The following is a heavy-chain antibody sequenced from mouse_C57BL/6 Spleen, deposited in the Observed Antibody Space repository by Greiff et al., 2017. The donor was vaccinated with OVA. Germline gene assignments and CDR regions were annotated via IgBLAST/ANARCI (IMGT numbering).Heavy chain of an antibody. CDR1: GYSITSGYY. CDR2: ISYDGSN. D-gene: IGHD1-1*01. CDR3: ARVTVVATGFDY. J-gene: IGHJ2*01. Sequence: EVHLVESGPGLVKPSQSLSLTCSVTGYSITSGYYWNWIRQFPGNKLEWMGYISYDGSNNYNPSLKNRISITRDTSKNQFFLKLKSVTTEDTATYYCARVTVVATGFDYWGQGTTLTVSS. V-gene: IGHV3-6*01.